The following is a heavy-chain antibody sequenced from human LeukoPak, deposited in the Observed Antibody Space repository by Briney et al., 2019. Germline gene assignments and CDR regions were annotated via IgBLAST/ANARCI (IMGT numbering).Heavy chain of an antibody. CDR1: GFTFDDYT. CDR3: AKDRSPMVRGVIGGGLDY. Sequence: GGSLRPSCAASGFTFDDYTMHWVRQAPGKGLEWVSLISWDGGSTYYADSVKGRFTISRDNSKNSLYLQMNSLRTEDTALYYCAKDRSPMVRGVIGGGLDYWGQGTLVTVSS. D-gene: IGHD3-10*01. J-gene: IGHJ4*02. CDR2: ISWDGGST. V-gene: IGHV3-43*01.